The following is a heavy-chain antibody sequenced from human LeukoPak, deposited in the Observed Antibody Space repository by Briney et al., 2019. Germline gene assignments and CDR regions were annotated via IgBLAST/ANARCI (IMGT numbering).Heavy chain of an antibody. Sequence: GGSLRLSCAASGFTFSSYAMSWVRQAPGKGLEWVAVISYDGSNKYYADSVKGRFTISRDNSKNTLYLQMNSLRAEDTAVYYWGGEITGGGPGGGFDPWGQGTLVTVSS. CDR1: GFTFSSYA. CDR2: ISYDGSNK. J-gene: IGHJ5*02. D-gene: IGHD3-10*01. CDR3: GGEITGGGPGGGFDP. V-gene: IGHV3-30*04.